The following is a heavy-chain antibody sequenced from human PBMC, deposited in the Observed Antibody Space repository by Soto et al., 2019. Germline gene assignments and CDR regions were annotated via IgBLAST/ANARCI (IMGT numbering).Heavy chain of an antibody. V-gene: IGHV4-39*01. CDR3: GKVLVGATGHTDSDS. CDR2: IDYNGVT. D-gene: IGHD2-15*01. J-gene: IGHJ4*02. CDR1: GGSIYRSGYY. Sequence: XEILSLTCTVSGGSIYRSGYYWGWIRQPPGRGLEWIGNIDYNGVTYSNPSLKSRVTISRDTSKNQFSLKLTSVTAADTALYYCGKVLVGATGHTDSDSWGPGTLVTVSS.